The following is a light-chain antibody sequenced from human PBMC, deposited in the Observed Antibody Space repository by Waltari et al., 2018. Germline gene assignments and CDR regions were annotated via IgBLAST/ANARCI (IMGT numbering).Light chain of an antibody. J-gene: IGKJ1*01. CDR3: HQYNHWPRT. Sequence: EIVMTQSPDTLSVSPGERATLSCRASLSVSSDLAWYQQKPGQAPRLLIYRASTRATDVPTRFRGSGSGTEFNLTINSLQSGDFALYYCHQYNHWPRTFGQGTKVEIK. CDR1: LSVSSD. V-gene: IGKV3-15*01. CDR2: RAS.